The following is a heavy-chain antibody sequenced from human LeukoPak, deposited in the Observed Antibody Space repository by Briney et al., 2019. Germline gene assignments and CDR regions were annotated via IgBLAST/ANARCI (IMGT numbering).Heavy chain of an antibody. CDR3: ARGPHTGVNYYDSSGYYY. V-gene: IGHV4-34*01. Sequence: ASETLSLTCAVYGGSFSGYYWSWIRQPPGKGLEWIGEFNHSGSTNYNPSLKSRVTISVDTSKNQFSLKLSSVTAADTAVYYCARGPHTGVNYYDSSGYYYWGQGTLVTVSS. J-gene: IGHJ4*02. CDR2: FNHSGST. D-gene: IGHD3-22*01. CDR1: GGSFSGYY.